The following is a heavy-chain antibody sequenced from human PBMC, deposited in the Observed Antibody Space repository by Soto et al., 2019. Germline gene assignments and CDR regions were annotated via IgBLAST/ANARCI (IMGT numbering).Heavy chain of an antibody. Sequence: QVQQVQSGAEVKKPGASVKVSCKASGYTFTSYDINWVRQATGQGLEWMGWMNPNSGNTGYAQKFQGRVTMTRNTSISTAYMELSSLRSEDTAVYYCARAEGLLWFGEFSYYMDVWGKGTTVTVSS. CDR1: GYTFTSYD. CDR3: ARAEGLLWFGEFSYYMDV. D-gene: IGHD3-10*01. J-gene: IGHJ6*03. CDR2: MNPNSGNT. V-gene: IGHV1-8*01.